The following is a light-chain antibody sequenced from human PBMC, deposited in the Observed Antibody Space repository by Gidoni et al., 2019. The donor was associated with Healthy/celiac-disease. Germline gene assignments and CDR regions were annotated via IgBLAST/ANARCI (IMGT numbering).Light chain of an antibody. CDR3: QQANSFPLT. CDR2: SAS. Sequence: DIQMTQSPSSVSASVGDRVTITCRASQGISSWLAWYQQKPVPGTKLLIYSASSLQRGVPSRFSGSGAGTDFTLTISSLQPEDFSTYYCQQANSFPLTFGGGTKVEIK. V-gene: IGKV1-12*01. J-gene: IGKJ4*01. CDR1: QGISSW.